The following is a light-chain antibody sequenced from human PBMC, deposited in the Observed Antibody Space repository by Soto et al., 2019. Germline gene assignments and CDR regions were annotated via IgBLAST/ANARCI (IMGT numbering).Light chain of an antibody. CDR2: DAS. J-gene: IGKJ5*01. CDR3: QQRSNWPPET. CDR1: QSVSTN. V-gene: IGKV3-11*01. Sequence: EIVLTQSPATLSVSPGERATLSCRASQSVSTNLAWYQQKPGQAPRLLIYDASNRATGIPARFSGSGSGTDFTLTISSLEPEDFAVYYCQQRSNWPPETFGQGTRLEI.